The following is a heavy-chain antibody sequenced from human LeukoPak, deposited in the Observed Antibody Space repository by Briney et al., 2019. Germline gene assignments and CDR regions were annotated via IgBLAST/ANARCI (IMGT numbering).Heavy chain of an antibody. CDR1: GFTFSSYW. V-gene: IGHV3-7*01. Sequence: GGSLRLSCAASGFTFSSYWMSWVRQAXGXGLEWVANIKQDGSEKYYVDSVKGRFTISRDNAKNSLYLQMNSLRAEDTAVYYCAREPGYSSSWSDYWGQGTLVTVSS. J-gene: IGHJ4*02. CDR3: AREPGYSSSWSDY. CDR2: IKQDGSEK. D-gene: IGHD6-13*01.